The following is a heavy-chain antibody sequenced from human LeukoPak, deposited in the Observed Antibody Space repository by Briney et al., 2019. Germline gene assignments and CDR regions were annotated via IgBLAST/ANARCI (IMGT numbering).Heavy chain of an antibody. CDR2: IRNKANSYTT. CDR3: ARDPERSMDV. J-gene: IGHJ6*02. V-gene: IGHV3-72*01. Sequence: PGGSLRLSCAASGFTFSDHYMDWVRQAPGKGLEWVGRIRNKANSYTTEYAASVKGRFTISRDDSKNSLYLQMNSLRDEDTAVYYCARDPERSMDVWGQGTTVTVSS. CDR1: GFTFSDHY.